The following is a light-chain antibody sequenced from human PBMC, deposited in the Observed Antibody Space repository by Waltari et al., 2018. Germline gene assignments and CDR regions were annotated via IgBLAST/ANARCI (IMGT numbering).Light chain of an antibody. CDR1: QSVSSN. Sequence: ELVMTQSPATLSVSPGERATLSCRASQSVSSNLAWYQQKPGQAPRLLIYGASTRATGIPARFSGSGSGTEFILTLSSLQSEDFAVYYCQQYNNWPRTFGQGTKVEIK. V-gene: IGKV3-15*01. CDR3: QQYNNWPRT. J-gene: IGKJ1*01. CDR2: GAS.